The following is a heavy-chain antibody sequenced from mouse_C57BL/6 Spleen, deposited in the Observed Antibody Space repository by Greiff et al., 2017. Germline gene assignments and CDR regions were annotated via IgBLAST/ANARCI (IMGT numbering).Heavy chain of an antibody. J-gene: IGHJ4*01. CDR3: TRAEGNYYYAMDY. Sequence: EVKLMESGEGLVKPGGSLKLSCAASGFTFSSYAMSWVRQTPEKRLEWVAYISSGGDYIYYADTVKGRFTISRDNARNTLYLQMSSLKSEDTAMYYCTRAEGNYYYAMDYWGQGTSVTVSS. CDR2: ISSGGDYI. V-gene: IGHV5-9-1*02. CDR1: GFTFSSYA. D-gene: IGHD2-1*01.